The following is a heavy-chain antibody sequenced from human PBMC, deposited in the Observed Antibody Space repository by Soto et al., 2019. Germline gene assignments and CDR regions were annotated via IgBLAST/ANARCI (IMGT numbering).Heavy chain of an antibody. J-gene: IGHJ4*02. CDR3: ARDSETYSYGYRYFDY. V-gene: IGHV3-30-3*01. CDR1: GFTFSSYA. Sequence: QVQLVESGGGVVQPGRSLRLSCAACGFTFSSYAMHWVRQAPGKGLERVAVISYDGSNKYYADSVKGRFTISRDNSKNSLYLKLNSQRAEDTAVYYCARDSETYSYGYRYFDYWGQGTLVTVSS. D-gene: IGHD5-18*01. CDR2: ISYDGSNK.